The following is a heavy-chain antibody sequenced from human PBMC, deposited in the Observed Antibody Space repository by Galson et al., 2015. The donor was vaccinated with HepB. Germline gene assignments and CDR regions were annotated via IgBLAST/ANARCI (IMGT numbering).Heavy chain of an antibody. CDR3: ARGPGLEFDY. V-gene: IGHV3-21*01. CDR1: GFTFSSYS. D-gene: IGHD5/OR15-5a*01. CDR2: ISSSSTYI. J-gene: IGHJ4*02. Sequence: SLRLSCAASGFTFSSYSMNWVRQAPGKGLEWVSSISSSSTYIYYADSVEGRFTISRDNAKNSLYLQTYSLGAEDTAVYYCARGPGLEFDYWGQGTLVTVSS.